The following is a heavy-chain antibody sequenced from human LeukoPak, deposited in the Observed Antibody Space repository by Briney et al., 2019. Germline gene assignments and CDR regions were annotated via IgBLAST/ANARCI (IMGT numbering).Heavy chain of an antibody. Sequence: ASVKVSCKASEYTFTGYYMHWVRQAPGQGLEWMGWINPNSGGTNYAQKFQGRVTMTRDTSISTAYMELSRLRSDDTAVYYCARRIRDGYNRFDYWGQGTLVTVSS. D-gene: IGHD5-24*01. CDR3: ARRIRDGYNRFDY. V-gene: IGHV1-2*02. CDR2: INPNSGGT. J-gene: IGHJ4*02. CDR1: EYTFTGYY.